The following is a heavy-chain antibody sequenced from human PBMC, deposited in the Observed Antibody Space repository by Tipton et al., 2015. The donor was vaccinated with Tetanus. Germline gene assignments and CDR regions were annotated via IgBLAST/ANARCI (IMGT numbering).Heavy chain of an antibody. V-gene: IGHV3-7*03. CDR2: INRDGSEK. CDR3: ARYLFAYGMDV. CDR1: GFRFSSDW. Sequence: GSLRLSCADTGFRFSSDWMGWIRQAAGKGLEWVAHINRDGSEKACADAVQGRFSISRASAKNSLSLQMNSLRAEDTAVYYCARYLFAYGMDVWGQGTTVTVSS. J-gene: IGHJ6*02.